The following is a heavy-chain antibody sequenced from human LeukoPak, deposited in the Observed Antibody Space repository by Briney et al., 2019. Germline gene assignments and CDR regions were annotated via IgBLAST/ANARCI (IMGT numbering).Heavy chain of an antibody. J-gene: IGHJ3*02. CDR2: ISYDGSNK. Sequence: PGGSLRLSCAASGFTFSSYAMPWVRQAPGKGLEWVAVISYDGSNKYYAYSVKGRFTISRANSKNTLYLQMNSLRAEDAAVYYFVRVPSTYRAAAGTPFAFDIWGQGTMVTVSS. CDR1: GFTFSSYA. D-gene: IGHD6-13*01. CDR3: VRVPSTYRAAAGTPFAFDI. V-gene: IGHV3-30*01.